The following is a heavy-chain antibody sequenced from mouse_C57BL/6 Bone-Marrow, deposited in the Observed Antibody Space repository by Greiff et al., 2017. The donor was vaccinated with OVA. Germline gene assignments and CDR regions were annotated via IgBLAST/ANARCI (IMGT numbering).Heavy chain of an antibody. V-gene: IGHV5-9-1*02. D-gene: IGHD2-1*01. CDR3: TRLLDAMDY. J-gene: IGHJ4*01. CDR1: GFTFSSYA. CDR2: ISSGGDYI. Sequence: EVKLMESGEGLVKPGGSLKLSCAASGFTFSSYAMSWVRQTPEKRLVWVAYISSGGDYIYYADTVKGRFTISRDNARNTLYLQMSSLKSEDTAMYYCTRLLDAMDYWGQGTSVTVSS.